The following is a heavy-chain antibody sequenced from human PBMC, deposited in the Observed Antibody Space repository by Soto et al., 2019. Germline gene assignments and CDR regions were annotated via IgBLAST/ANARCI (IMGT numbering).Heavy chain of an antibody. D-gene: IGHD7-27*01. Sequence: QVQLVESGGGVVQPGRSLRLSCAASGFNFRTYGMHWVRQAPGKGLEWVALITPVGSNKYYADSVKGRFTVSRDNSKSMVFLQMNSLRFEDTAVYYCVKHGDGLDHWVQGNLVTVSS. CDR2: ITPVGSNK. CDR3: VKHGDGLDH. CDR1: GFNFRTYG. J-gene: IGHJ4*02. V-gene: IGHV3-30*18.